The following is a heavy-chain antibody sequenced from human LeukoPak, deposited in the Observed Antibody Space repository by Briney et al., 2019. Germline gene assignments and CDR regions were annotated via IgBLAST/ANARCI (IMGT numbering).Heavy chain of an antibody. CDR1: GLTFSSYE. CDR3: TRDHYYYMDV. J-gene: IGHJ6*03. V-gene: IGHV3-49*04. Sequence: GGSLRLSCAAAGLTFSSYEMYWVRQAPGKGLEWVAFIRTKPTGGTTDYAASVKDRFTISRDDSKSIAYLQMNSLKTEDTALYYCTRDHYYYMDVWGKGTTVTVSS. CDR2: IRTKPTGGTT.